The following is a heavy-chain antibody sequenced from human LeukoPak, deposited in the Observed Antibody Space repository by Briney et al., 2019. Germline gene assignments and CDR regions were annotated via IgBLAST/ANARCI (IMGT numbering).Heavy chain of an antibody. D-gene: IGHD3-3*02. V-gene: IGHV4-34*01. J-gene: IGHJ4*02. CDR1: GGSISSYY. Sequence: PSETLSLTCTVSGGSISSYYWSWIRQPPGKGLEWIGEINHSGSTNYNPSLKSRVTISVDTSKNQFSLKLSSVTAADTAVYYCAREVVLEHRYYFDYWGQGTLVTVSS. CDR2: INHSGST. CDR3: AREVVLEHRYYFDY.